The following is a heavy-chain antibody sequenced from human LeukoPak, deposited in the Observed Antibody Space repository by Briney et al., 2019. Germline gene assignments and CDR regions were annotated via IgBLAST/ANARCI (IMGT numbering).Heavy chain of an antibody. CDR1: GFTFSSYA. CDR3: AREHGDYGMDV. J-gene: IGHJ6*02. CDR2: ISYDGSNK. D-gene: IGHD4-17*01. V-gene: IGHV3-30-3*01. Sequence: GGSLRISCAASGFTFSSYAMHWVRRAPGKGLEWVAVISYDGSNKYYADSVKGRFTISRDNSKNTLYLQMNSLRAEDTAVYYCAREHGDYGMDVWGQGTTVTVSS.